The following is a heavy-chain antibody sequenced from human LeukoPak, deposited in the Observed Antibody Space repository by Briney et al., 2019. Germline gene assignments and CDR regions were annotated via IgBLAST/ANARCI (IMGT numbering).Heavy chain of an antibody. CDR2: INPNSGGT. D-gene: IGHD6-13*01. Sequence: ASVKVSCKASGYTFPNYGFTWVRQAPGQGLEWMGWINPNSGGTNYAQKFQGRVTMTRDTSISTAYMEVSRLRSDDTAMYYCATGRAAGTPDYMDVWGKGTTVT. CDR1: GYTFPNYG. J-gene: IGHJ6*03. CDR3: ATGRAAGTPDYMDV. V-gene: IGHV1-2*02.